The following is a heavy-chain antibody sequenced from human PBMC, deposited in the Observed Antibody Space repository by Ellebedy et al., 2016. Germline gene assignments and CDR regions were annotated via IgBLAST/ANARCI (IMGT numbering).Heavy chain of an antibody. CDR2: TNHSGST. J-gene: IGHJ4*02. Sequence: SETLSLXXAVYGGSFSGYYWSWIRQSPGKGLEWIGETNHSGSTNYNPSLKSRVTISVDTSKNQFSLKLSSVTAADTAVYYCARARGSGSYLDYFDYWGQGTLVTVSS. CDR1: GGSFSGYY. V-gene: IGHV4-34*01. CDR3: ARARGSGSYLDYFDY. D-gene: IGHD1-26*01.